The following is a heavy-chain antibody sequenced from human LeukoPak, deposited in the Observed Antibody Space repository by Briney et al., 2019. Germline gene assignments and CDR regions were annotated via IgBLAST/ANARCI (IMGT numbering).Heavy chain of an antibody. D-gene: IGHD3-10*01. CDR2: VYSSGNT. J-gene: IGHJ4*02. CDR1: DGSVSIYY. Sequence: SETLSLTCTVSDGSVSIYYWSWIRQPPGKGLEWIGYVYSSGNTNYSPSLKGRAIISADTSKNQFSLKLTSVTAADTAVYYCVRDRELTYWGQGILVTVSS. CDR3: VRDRELTY. V-gene: IGHV4-59*02.